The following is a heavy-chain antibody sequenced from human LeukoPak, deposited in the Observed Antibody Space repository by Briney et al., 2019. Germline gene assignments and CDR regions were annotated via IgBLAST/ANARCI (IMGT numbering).Heavy chain of an antibody. Sequence: SETLSLTCAVSGASIKDYYWSWIRQPPGKGLEWIGEINHSGSTNYNPSLKSRVTISVDTSKNQFSPKLSSVTAADTAVYYCARGRKIVVVPAAMRWFDPWGQGTLVTVSS. CDR3: ARGRKIVVVPAAMRWFDP. CDR2: INHSGST. V-gene: IGHV4-34*01. D-gene: IGHD2-2*01. CDR1: GASIKDYY. J-gene: IGHJ5*02.